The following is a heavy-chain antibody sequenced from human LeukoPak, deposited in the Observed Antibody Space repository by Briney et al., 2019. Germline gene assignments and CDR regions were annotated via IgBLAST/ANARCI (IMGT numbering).Heavy chain of an antibody. Sequence: GGSLRLSCGASGFNFNSYSMNWARRAPGKGLEWVASILGSGSEMFYADSVKGRFTISRDNTANSLYLQMDSLRVEDTAVYYCAKVQSDIVGAVFFSFDVWGQGTMVSVSS. CDR1: GFNFNSYS. CDR2: ILGSGSEM. V-gene: IGHV3-21*06. CDR3: AKVQSDIVGAVFFSFDV. J-gene: IGHJ3*01. D-gene: IGHD1-26*01.